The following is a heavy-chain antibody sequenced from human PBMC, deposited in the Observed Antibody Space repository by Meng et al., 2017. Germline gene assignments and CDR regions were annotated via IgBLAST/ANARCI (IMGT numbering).Heavy chain of an antibody. CDR2: AYYRSKWYH. CDR1: GDSVSRNSAA. CDR3: ARGSYSFDS. D-gene: IGHD1-26*01. Sequence: QIQLQQSGPGLVKPSQTLSLICAISGDSVSRNSAAWNWIRQSPSRGLEWLGRAYYRSKWYHDYAESVKSRIRIDPDTSKNQFSLQLRSVTPEDSAVYYCARGSYSFDSWGQRTLVTVSS. J-gene: IGHJ4*02. V-gene: IGHV6-1*01.